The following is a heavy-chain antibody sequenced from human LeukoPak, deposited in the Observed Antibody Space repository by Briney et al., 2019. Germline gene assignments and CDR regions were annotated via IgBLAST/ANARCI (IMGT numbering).Heavy chain of an antibody. Sequence: GSSVEVSCKASGGTFSSYAISWVRQAPGQGLEWMGGIIPIFGTANYAQKFQGRVTITADEPTSTAYMELSSLRSEDTAVYYCARGGYDILTGYPTQVYFQHWGQGTLVTVSS. V-gene: IGHV1-69*01. CDR1: GGTFSSYA. CDR2: IIPIFGTA. D-gene: IGHD3-9*01. J-gene: IGHJ1*01. CDR3: ARGGYDILTGYPTQVYFQH.